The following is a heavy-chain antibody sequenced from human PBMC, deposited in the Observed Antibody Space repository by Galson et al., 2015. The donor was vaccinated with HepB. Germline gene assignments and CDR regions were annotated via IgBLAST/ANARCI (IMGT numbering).Heavy chain of an antibody. J-gene: IGHJ5*02. V-gene: IGHV4-38-2*01. CDR3: ARGGRAYSSSWYEGVNWFDP. Sequence: LSLTCAVSGYSISSGYYWGWIRQPPGKGLEWIGSIYHSGSTYYNPSLKSRVTISVDTSKNQFSLKLSSVTAADTAVYYCARGGRAYSSSWYEGVNWFDPWGQGTLVTVSS. CDR1: GYSISSGYY. CDR2: IYHSGST. D-gene: IGHD6-13*01.